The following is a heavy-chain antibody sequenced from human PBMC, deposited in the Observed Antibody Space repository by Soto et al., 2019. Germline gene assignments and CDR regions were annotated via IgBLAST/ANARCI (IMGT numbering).Heavy chain of an antibody. J-gene: IGHJ4*02. D-gene: IGHD6-13*01. Sequence: GGSLRLSCAASGFTFSSYAMSWVRQAPGKGLEWVSAISGSGGSTYYADSVKGRFTISRDNSKNTLYLQMNSLRAEGTAVYYCAKDRGYSGSWYLDYWGQGTLVTVSS. CDR2: ISGSGGST. CDR3: AKDRGYSGSWYLDY. V-gene: IGHV3-23*01. CDR1: GFTFSSYA.